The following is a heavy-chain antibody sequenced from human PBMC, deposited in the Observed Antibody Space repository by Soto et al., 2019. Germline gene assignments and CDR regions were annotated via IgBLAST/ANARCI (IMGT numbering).Heavy chain of an antibody. CDR2: TYYRSDWYN. V-gene: IGHV6-1*01. J-gene: IGHJ3*02. D-gene: IGHD3-16*01. CDR1: GDNVSRNSAA. Sequence: SQTLSLTCAISGDNVSRNSAAWIWIRQSPSRGLEWLGRTYYRSDWYNDYLVSVKSRITINPDTSKNQFSLQLNSVTPDDTAVYYCARENGHDFFAIWGQGTMVTVSS. CDR3: ARENGHDFFAI.